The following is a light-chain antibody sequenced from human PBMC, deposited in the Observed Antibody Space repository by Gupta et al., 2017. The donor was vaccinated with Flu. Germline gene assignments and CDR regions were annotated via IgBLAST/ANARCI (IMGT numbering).Light chain of an antibody. Sequence: QSVLTQPSSVSGAPGQRVTISCTGSSSNIGAGYDVHWYQQLPGTAPKLLISDDNIWPSGVPDRFSGSKSGTSASLAITGLQAEDDADYYCHSYDSRLSGSVFGGGTKLTVL. J-gene: IGLJ3*02. CDR1: SSNIGAGYD. CDR3: HSYDSRLSGSV. V-gene: IGLV1-40*01. CDR2: DDN.